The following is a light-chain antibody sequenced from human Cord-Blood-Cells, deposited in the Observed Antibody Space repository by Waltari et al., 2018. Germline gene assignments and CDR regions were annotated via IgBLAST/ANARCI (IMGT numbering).Light chain of an antibody. CDR2: GAS. CDR3: QQRSNWQYT. Sequence: EIVLTQSPATLSLSPGERATLSCRASQSVSSYLAWYQQKPGQAPRLLIYGASNRATGIPARFSGSGSGTDFTLTISSLEPEDFAVYYCQQRSNWQYTFGQGTKLEIK. J-gene: IGKJ2*01. V-gene: IGKV3-11*01. CDR1: QSVSSY.